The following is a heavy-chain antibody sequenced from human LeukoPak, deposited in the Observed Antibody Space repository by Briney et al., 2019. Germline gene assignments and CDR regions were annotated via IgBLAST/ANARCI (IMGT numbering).Heavy chain of an antibody. Sequence: GGSLRLSCAASGFTFSSYAMSWVRQAPGKGLEWVSAISGSGGSTYYADSVKGRFTISRDNSKNTLYLQMNSLRAEDTAVYYCARDPYSYGYNIDYWGQGTLVIVSS. CDR3: ARDPYSYGYNIDY. V-gene: IGHV3-23*01. J-gene: IGHJ4*02. CDR1: GFTFSSYA. D-gene: IGHD5-18*01. CDR2: ISGSGGST.